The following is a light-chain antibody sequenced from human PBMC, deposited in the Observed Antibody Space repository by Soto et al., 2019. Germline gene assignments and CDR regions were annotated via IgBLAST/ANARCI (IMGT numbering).Light chain of an antibody. V-gene: IGKV1-5*01. CDR1: QDINRW. Sequence: DIQMTQSPSTLSASVGDRVTITCRASQDINRWLAWYQQKPGKAPKILIYNADTLESGVPSRFSGSGYGTEFILTISSLQPHDFATYYCQQFSLYWAFGQGTKVDIK. J-gene: IGKJ1*01. CDR3: QQFSLYWA. CDR2: NAD.